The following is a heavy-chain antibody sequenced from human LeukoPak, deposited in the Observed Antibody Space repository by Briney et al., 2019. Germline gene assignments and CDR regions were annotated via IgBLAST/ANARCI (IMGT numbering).Heavy chain of an antibody. V-gene: IGHV4-59*12. J-gene: IGHJ4*02. CDR3: ASALDGSFDY. CDR2: ISYSGST. Sequence: PSETLSLTCTVSGGSIIYYYWSWIRQPPGKGLEWIGYISYSGSTNYNPSLKSRLTISVDTSKKQVSLKLSSVTAADTAVYYCASALDGSFDYWGQGTLVTVSS. D-gene: IGHD5-24*01. CDR1: GGSIIYYY.